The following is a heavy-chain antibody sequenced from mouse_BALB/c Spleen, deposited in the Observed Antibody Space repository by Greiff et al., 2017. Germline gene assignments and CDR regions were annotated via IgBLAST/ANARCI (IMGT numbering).Heavy chain of an antibody. Sequence: QVQLQQPGAELVRPGVSVKISCKGSGYTFTDYAMHWVKQSHAKSLEWIGVISTYYGDASYNQKFKGKATMTVDKSSSTAYMELARLTSEDSAIYYCAREGYGSSYFDYWGQGTTLTVSS. V-gene: IGHV1S137*01. J-gene: IGHJ2*01. CDR2: ISTYYGDA. D-gene: IGHD1-1*01. CDR3: AREGYGSSYFDY. CDR1: GYTFTDYA.